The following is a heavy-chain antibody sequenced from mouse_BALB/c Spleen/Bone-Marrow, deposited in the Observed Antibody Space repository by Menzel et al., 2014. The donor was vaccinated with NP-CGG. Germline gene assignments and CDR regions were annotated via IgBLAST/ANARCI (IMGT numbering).Heavy chain of an antibody. CDR2: INPDSNTI. V-gene: IGHV4-1*02. CDR3: TRLGYYGTFAY. D-gene: IGHD1-2*01. J-gene: IGHJ3*01. CDR1: GFDFSSYW. Sequence: EVKLQESGGGLVQPGGSLKLSCAASGFDFSSYWMSWVRQAPGKGLEWIGEINPDSNTINYTPSLKDKFIISRDNANNTLLQQMSKVRYEDAAFYCGTRLGYYGTFAYWGQGTLVTVSA.